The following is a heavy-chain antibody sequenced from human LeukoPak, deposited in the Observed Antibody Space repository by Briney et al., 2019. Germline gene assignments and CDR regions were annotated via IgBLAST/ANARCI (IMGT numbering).Heavy chain of an antibody. CDR2: ISSSGSTI. CDR3: ARESIAARDAFDI. V-gene: IGHV3-11*01. D-gene: IGHD6-6*01. CDR1: GFTFSDYY. J-gene: IGHJ3*02. Sequence: GGSLRLSCAASGFTFSDYYMSWIRQAPGKGLEWVSYISSSGSTIYYADSVKGRFTIPRDNAKNSLYLQMNSLRAEDTAVYYGARESIAARDAFDIWGQGTMVTVPS.